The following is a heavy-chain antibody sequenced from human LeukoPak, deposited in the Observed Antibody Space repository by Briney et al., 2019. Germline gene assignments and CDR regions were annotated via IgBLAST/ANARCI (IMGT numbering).Heavy chain of an antibody. V-gene: IGHV3-30*18. Sequence: PGGSLRLSCAASGSTFSSYGMHWVRQAPGKGLEWVAVISYDGSNKYYADSVKGRFTISRDNSKNTLYLQMNSLRAEDTAVYYCAKDWRSSGYLDDYWGQGTLVTVSS. D-gene: IGHD3-22*01. CDR2: ISYDGSNK. J-gene: IGHJ4*02. CDR3: AKDWRSSGYLDDY. CDR1: GSTFSSYG.